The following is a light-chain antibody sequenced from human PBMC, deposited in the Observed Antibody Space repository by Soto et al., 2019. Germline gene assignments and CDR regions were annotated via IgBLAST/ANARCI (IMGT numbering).Light chain of an antibody. Sequence: EIVLTQSPGTLVLSPGDRATLSCRASQSVNKAYLVWYQVKPGQAPSLLIYGVSTRATGVPVRFSGSGSGTEFTLTINSLQSEDFAVYYCQQYNNWPHTFGQGTKVDIK. CDR3: QQYNNWPHT. V-gene: IGKV3-15*01. CDR2: GVS. J-gene: IGKJ2*01. CDR1: QSVNKAY.